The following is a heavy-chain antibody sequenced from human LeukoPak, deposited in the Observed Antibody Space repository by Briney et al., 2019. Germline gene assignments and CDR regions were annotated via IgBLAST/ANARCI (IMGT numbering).Heavy chain of an antibody. V-gene: IGHV1-3*01. D-gene: IGHD2-2*01. CDR1: GYTFTSYA. Sequence: GASVKVSCTASGYTFTSYAMHWVRQAPGQRLEWMGWINAGNGNTKYSQKFQGRVTITRDTSASTAYMELSSLRSEDTAVYYCARPYCSSTSCYLPHDAFDIWGQGTMVTVSS. J-gene: IGHJ3*02. CDR3: ARPYCSSTSCYLPHDAFDI. CDR2: INAGNGNT.